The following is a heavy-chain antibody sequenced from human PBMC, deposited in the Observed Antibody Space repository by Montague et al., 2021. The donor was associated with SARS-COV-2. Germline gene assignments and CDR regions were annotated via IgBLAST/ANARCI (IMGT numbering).Heavy chain of an antibody. Sequence: SETLSLTCAVYGGSFSGYHWNWIRQPPGKGLEWIGEINHGGITNYNPSLKSRLTISVDTSKNQFSLKLTSVAAADTAVYYCARLRDGVVPSPILGVGPYYSYYFIDVWGKGTTVTVSS. CDR2: INHGGIT. CDR3: ARLRDGVVPSPILGVGPYYSYYFIDV. V-gene: IGHV4-34*01. CDR1: GGSFSGYH. D-gene: IGHD3-10*01. J-gene: IGHJ6*03.